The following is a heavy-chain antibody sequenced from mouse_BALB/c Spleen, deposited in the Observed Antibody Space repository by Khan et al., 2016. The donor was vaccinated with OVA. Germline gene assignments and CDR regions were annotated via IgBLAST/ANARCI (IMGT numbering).Heavy chain of an antibody. J-gene: IGHJ3*01. CDR2: IDPENGNT. D-gene: IGHD3-1*01. Sequence: VQLQQSGAELVRPGALVKLSCKTSGFNIKDYYMHWVKQRPEQGLEWIGWIDPENGNTIYDPKFPGKASIKADTSSTKAYLQLSSLTSEDTDVYCCARSGYEAWFSYWGQGPLVTVSA. V-gene: IGHV14-1*02. CDR3: ARSGYEAWFSY. CDR1: GFNIKDYY.